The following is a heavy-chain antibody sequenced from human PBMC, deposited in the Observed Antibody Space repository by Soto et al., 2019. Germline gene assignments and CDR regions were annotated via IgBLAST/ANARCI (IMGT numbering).Heavy chain of an antibody. J-gene: IGHJ4*02. CDR3: ADAPSAL. Sequence: SQTLSVSCAVSWGSISDINWWSWVRQPPGKGLEWIGEIYHSGSTNYNSSFKSRVTISIDKSKNQFSLKLSPVTAADTAVYFCADAPSALWGQGIQVTVS. V-gene: IGHV4-4*02. CDR2: IYHSGST. D-gene: IGHD3-16*01. CDR1: WGSISDINW.